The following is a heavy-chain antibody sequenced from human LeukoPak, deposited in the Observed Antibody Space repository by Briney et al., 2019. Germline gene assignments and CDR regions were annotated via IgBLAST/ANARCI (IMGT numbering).Heavy chain of an antibody. CDR3: ARVGRVAAAGGKYYFDY. CDR1: GYTLTCYY. Sequence: ASVKVSCKASGYTLTCYYMHWVRQAPGQGLEWMGIINPSGGSTSYAQKFQGRVTMTGDTSTSTVYMELSSLRSEDTAVYYCARVGRVAAAGGKYYFDYWGQGTLVTVSS. V-gene: IGHV1-46*01. D-gene: IGHD6-13*01. CDR2: INPSGGST. J-gene: IGHJ4*02.